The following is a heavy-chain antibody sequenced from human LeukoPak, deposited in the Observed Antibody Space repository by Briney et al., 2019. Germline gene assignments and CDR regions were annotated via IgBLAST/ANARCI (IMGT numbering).Heavy chain of an antibody. CDR3: TTGSLLGY. V-gene: IGHV3-15*01. CDR1: GFTFRNAW. Sequence: GGSLRLSGAASGFTFRNAWMSWVRKAPGKGLEWVGRIISKTDVGTTDYPAPVKGRFTISRDDSKNTLYLQMKSLKTEDTAVYYCTTGSLLGYWGQGTLVTVSS. CDR2: IISKTDVGTT. J-gene: IGHJ4*02. D-gene: IGHD2-15*01.